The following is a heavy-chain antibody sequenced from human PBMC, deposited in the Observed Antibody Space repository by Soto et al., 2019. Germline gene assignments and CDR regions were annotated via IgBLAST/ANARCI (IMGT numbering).Heavy chain of an antibody. D-gene: IGHD3-3*01. CDR2: ISGSGGST. CDR1: GFTFSSYA. Sequence: EVQLLESGGGLVQPGGSLRLSCAASGFTFSSYAMSWVRQAPGKGLEWVAGISGSGGSTYYADSVKGRFTISRDNSKNTLYLEMNSPRAEDKAVYYCSRGTVFGVVNFDYWGQGTLVTVSS. CDR3: SRGTVFGVVNFDY. J-gene: IGHJ4*02. V-gene: IGHV3-23*01.